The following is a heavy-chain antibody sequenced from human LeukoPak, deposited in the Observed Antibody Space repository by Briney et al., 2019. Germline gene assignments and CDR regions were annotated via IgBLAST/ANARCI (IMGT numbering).Heavy chain of an antibody. D-gene: IGHD2-15*01. J-gene: IGHJ6*03. CDR2: INHSGST. CDR3: ARSTYYSPYYYYYYMDV. Sequence: SETLSLTCAVYGGSFSGYYWSWIRQPPGKGLEWIGEINHSGSTNYNPSLMSRVTISVDTSKNQFSLKLSSVTAADTAVYYCARSTYYSPYYYYYYMDVWGKGTTVTVSS. V-gene: IGHV4-34*01. CDR1: GGSFSGYY.